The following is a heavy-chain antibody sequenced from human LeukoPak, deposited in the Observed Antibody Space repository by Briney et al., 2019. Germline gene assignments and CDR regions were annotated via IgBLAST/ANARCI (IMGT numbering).Heavy chain of an antibody. V-gene: IGHV1-2*02. CDR2: INTNSGDT. Sequence: ASVKVSCKASGETVRGYYMHWVRQAPGQGLEWMGWINTNSGDTNHAQKFQGRVTMTRDTSITTAYLELSRLTYDDTSVYYCAIGMGHDYGGESENYYYMDVWGKGTMVTVSS. D-gene: IGHD4-23*01. J-gene: IGHJ6*03. CDR1: GETVRGYY. CDR3: AIGMGHDYGGESENYYYMDV.